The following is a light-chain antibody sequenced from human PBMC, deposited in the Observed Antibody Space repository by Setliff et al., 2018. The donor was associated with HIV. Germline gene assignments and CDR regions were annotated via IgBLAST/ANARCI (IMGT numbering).Light chain of an antibody. J-gene: IGLJ1*01. CDR2: EVT. Sequence: QSVLTQPASVSGSPGQSITISCTGTSSDVGGYSYVSWYQQHPGKAPKLIIYEVTNRPSGVSNRFSGSKSGNTASLTIPGLQAEDEADYYCSSYAITNTLPFGTGTKVTVL. V-gene: IGLV2-14*01. CDR1: SSDVGGYSY. CDR3: SSYAITNTLP.